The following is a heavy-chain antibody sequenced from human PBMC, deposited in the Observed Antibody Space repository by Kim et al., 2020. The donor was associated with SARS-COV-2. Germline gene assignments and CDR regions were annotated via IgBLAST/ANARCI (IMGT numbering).Heavy chain of an antibody. D-gene: IGHD2-21*02. V-gene: IGHV3-74*01. CDR2: IDGGGTAT. CDR3: VRARYDGNCFGR. Sequence: GGSLRLSCVASGFTSSGDWMHWVRQAPGKGLMWVSRIDGGGTATAYADAVEGRFTISRDSAKDTLYLQMNSLRDEDTAIYYCVRARYDGNCFGRWGQGTLVTVSS. CDR1: GFTSSGDW. J-gene: IGHJ4*02.